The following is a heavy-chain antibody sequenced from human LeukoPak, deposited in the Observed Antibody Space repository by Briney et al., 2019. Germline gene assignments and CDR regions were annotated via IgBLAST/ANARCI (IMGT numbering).Heavy chain of an antibody. CDR2: INTNTGNP. D-gene: IGHD3-10*01. CDR3: ARAEITMVRGVITLYPTFDY. CDR1: GYTFTTYA. J-gene: IGHJ4*02. Sequence: GASVKVSCKASGYTFTTYAMHWVRQAPGQRLEWMGWINTNTGNPTYAQGFTGRFVFSLDTSVSTAYLQISSLKAEDTAVYYCARAEITMVRGVITLYPTFDYWGQGTLVTVSS. V-gene: IGHV7-4-1*02.